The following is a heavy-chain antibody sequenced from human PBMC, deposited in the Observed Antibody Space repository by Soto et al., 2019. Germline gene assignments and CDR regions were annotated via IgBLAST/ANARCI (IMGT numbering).Heavy chain of an antibody. CDR2: TYHTEST. Sequence: LSLTCAVSGDSISSSFWWSWVRQPPGKGLEWIGETYHTESTVYNPSLKSRVTISVDKSKNQFSLNLDSVTAADTAVYYCARYDFGTFDYWGRGILVTVSS. CDR3: ARYDFGTFDY. V-gene: IGHV4-4*02. D-gene: IGHD4-17*01. CDR1: GDSISSSFW. J-gene: IGHJ4*02.